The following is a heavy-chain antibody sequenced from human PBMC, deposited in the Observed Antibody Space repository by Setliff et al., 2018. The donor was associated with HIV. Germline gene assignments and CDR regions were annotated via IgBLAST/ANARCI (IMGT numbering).Heavy chain of an antibody. Sequence: SETLSLTCSVSGGSISGNAWSWIRQPPGKGLEWIGSISYSGSTYYNPSLKSRITISVDTSKNQLSLNLSSATAADTAVYYCSRGTFGGVIAQYYFDYWGQGTLVTVSS. CDR1: GGSISGNA. D-gene: IGHD3-16*02. CDR2: ISYSGST. V-gene: IGHV4-59*05. CDR3: SRGTFGGVIAQYYFDY. J-gene: IGHJ4*02.